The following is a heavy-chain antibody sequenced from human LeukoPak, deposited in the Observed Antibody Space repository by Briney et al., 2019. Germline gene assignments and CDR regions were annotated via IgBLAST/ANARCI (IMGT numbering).Heavy chain of an antibody. CDR2: IRYDGGNK. Sequence: PGGSLRLSCAASGFTFNSFGMHWVRQAPGKGLEWVAFIRYDGGNKNYADSVKGRFTISRDNSKNTLYLQMNSLRADDTAVYYCAKDTPLCYFDYWGQGTLVTVSS. J-gene: IGHJ4*02. D-gene: IGHD3-16*01. V-gene: IGHV3-30*02. CDR3: AKDTPLCYFDY. CDR1: GFTFNSFG.